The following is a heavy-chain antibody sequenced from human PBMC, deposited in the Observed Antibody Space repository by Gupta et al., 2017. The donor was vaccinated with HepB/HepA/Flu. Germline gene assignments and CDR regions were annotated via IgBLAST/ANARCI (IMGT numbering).Heavy chain of an antibody. J-gene: IGHJ5*02. D-gene: IGHD2-15*01. CDR2: CKSKGASGTT. Sequence: VQLVESGGGLLQTGQSLRLSCTASGFSLPDARSTWVRQAPGKGLEWVGRCKSKGASGTTDYAAPGKGRFTISRKDSKNTLYLQMSNLKIDDTAVYYCSGLSGDRCGQGTLVTVSS. CDR3: SGLSGDR. V-gene: IGHV3-15*01. CDR1: GFSLPDAR.